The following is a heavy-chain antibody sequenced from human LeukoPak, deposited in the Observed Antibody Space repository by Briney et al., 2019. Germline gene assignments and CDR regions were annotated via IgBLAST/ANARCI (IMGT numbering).Heavy chain of an antibody. D-gene: IGHD5-12*01. CDR3: ARHARIDRGYANSNFDY. Sequence: SETLSLTCTVSGDSISSYYWSWIRQPPGKGLEWIGYIYTSMYTNYNPSLTSRVTMSVDTSKNQFSLTLSSVAAADTAVYYCARHARIDRGYANSNFDYWGQGALVTVSS. J-gene: IGHJ4*02. CDR2: IYTSMYT. CDR1: GDSISSYY. V-gene: IGHV4-4*09.